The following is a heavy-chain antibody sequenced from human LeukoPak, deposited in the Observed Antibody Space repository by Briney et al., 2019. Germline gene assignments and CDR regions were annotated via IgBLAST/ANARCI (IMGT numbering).Heavy chain of an antibody. CDR2: IWYDGSNK. D-gene: IGHD6-6*01. J-gene: IGHJ4*02. CDR1: GFTFSSYG. V-gene: IGHV3-33*01. Sequence: GGSLRLSCAASGFTFSSYGMHWVRQAPGKGLEWVAVIWYDGSNKYYADSVKGRFTISRDNSKNTLYLQMNSLRAEDTAVYYCARLAARQVAGYWGQGTLVTVSS. CDR3: ARLAARQVAGY.